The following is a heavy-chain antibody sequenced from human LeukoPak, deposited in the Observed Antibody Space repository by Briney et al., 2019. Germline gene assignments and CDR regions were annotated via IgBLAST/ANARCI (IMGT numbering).Heavy chain of an antibody. CDR2: IYYSGST. CDR1: GGSISSYY. D-gene: IGHD2-8*01. CDR3: ATSPYCSNGICFTRWYFDL. V-gene: IGHV4-59*01. J-gene: IGHJ2*01. Sequence: PSETLSLTCTVSGGSISSYYWSWIRQPPGKGLEWIGYIYYSGSTQYNPSLKSRVTISVDTSKNQFSLQLTSVTAADTAVYYCATSPYCSNGICFTRWYFDLWGRGTLVTVSS.